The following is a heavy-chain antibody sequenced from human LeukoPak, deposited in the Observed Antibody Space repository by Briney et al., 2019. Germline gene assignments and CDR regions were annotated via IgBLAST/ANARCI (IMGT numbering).Heavy chain of an antibody. CDR1: GGSISSSSYY. D-gene: IGHD2-8*01. J-gene: IGHJ5*02. CDR2: IYYSGST. V-gene: IGHV4-39*01. CDR3: ARYVDKNWFDP. Sequence: SETLSLTCTVSGGSISSSSYYWGWLRQPPGKGLEWIGSIYYSGSTYYNPSLKSRVTISVDTSKNQFSLKLSSVTAADTAVYYCARYVDKNWFDPWGQGTLVTVSS.